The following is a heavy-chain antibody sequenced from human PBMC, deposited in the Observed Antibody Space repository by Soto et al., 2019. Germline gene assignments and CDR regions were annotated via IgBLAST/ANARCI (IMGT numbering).Heavy chain of an antibody. D-gene: IGHD1-1*01. J-gene: IGHJ5*02. Sequence: LSLTCTVSGASISGFYWSWIRKSAGKGLEWIGRIYATGTTDYNPSLKSRVIMSVDTSKKQFSLKLRSVTAADTAVYYCVRDGTKTLRDWFDPWGQGISVTVSS. CDR2: IYATGTT. CDR1: GASISGFY. CDR3: VRDGTKTLRDWFDP. V-gene: IGHV4-4*07.